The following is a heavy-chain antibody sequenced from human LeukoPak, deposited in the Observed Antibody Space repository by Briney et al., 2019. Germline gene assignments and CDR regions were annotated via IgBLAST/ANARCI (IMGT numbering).Heavy chain of an antibody. CDR3: ASNFDYGDYEIDAFDI. CDR1: GGSISSSSYY. Sequence: SETLSLTCTVSGGSISSSSYYWGWIRQPPGKGLEWIGSIYYSGSTYYNPSLKSRVTISVDTSKNQFSLKLSSVTAADTAVYYCASNFDYGDYEIDAFDIWGQGTMVTVSS. D-gene: IGHD4-17*01. V-gene: IGHV4-39*07. CDR2: IYYSGST. J-gene: IGHJ3*02.